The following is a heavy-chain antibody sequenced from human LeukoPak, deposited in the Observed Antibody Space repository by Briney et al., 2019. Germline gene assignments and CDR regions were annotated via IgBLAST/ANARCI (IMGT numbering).Heavy chain of an antibody. CDR1: GGTFSSYA. V-gene: IGHV1-69*04. CDR3: ARGLYYYDSSGPDFDY. CDR2: IIPILGIA. Sequence: EASVKVSCKASGGTFSSYAISWVRQAPGQGLEWMGRIIPILGIANYAQKFQGRVTITADKSTSTAYMELSSLRSEDTAVYYCARGLYYYDSSGPDFDYWGQGTLVTVSP. D-gene: IGHD3-22*01. J-gene: IGHJ4*02.